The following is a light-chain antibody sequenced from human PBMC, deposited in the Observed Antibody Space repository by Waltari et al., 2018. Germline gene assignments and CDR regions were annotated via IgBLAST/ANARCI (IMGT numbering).Light chain of an antibody. V-gene: IGKV3-11*01. J-gene: IGKJ3*01. CDR1: QSVGSN. CDR3: QQRNNWPPGFT. Sequence: DIVLTQSPATLSLSRGEKATLSCRASQSVGSNVAWYQQKAGQAPRLLMYDASNRATGIPARFSGSGSGTDFTLTISSLEPEDFAVYYCQQRNNWPPGFTFGPGTKVDIK. CDR2: DAS.